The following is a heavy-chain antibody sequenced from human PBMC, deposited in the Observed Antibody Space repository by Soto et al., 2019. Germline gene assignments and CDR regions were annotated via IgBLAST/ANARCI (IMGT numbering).Heavy chain of an antibody. D-gene: IGHD3-22*01. J-gene: IGHJ5*02. CDR2: IYHSGST. V-gene: IGHV4-30-2*01. Sequence: PSDTLSLTCAFDRSSIISAAYSWKWIGKPPGKGLEWVGYIYHSGSTYYNPSLKSRVTISVDRSKNRFSLNLNSVTAADTAVYFCARANRPITMTYLNWFDPWGQGTLVTVS. CDR1: RSSIISAAYS. CDR3: ARANRPITMTYLNWFDP.